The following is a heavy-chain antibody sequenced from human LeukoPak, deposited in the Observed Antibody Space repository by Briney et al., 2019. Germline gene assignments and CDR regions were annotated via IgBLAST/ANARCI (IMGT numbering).Heavy chain of an antibody. J-gene: IGHJ6*03. CDR1: GFTFGDYA. D-gene: IGHD6-6*01. CDR3: TRTLRGAARPYNDYYYYYMDV. Sequence: GGSLRLSCTASGFTFGDYAMSWFRQAPGKGLEWVGFIRSKAYGGTTEYAAAVKGRFTISRDDSKSIAYLQMNSLKTEDTAVYYCTRTLRGAARPYNDYYYYYMDVWGKGTTVTVSS. V-gene: IGHV3-49*03. CDR2: IRSKAYGGTT.